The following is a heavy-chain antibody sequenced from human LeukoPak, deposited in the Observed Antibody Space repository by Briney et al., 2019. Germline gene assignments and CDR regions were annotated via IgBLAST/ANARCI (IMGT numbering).Heavy chain of an antibody. V-gene: IGHV3-48*03. D-gene: IGHD3-10*01. CDR1: GFTSSSYE. CDR2: ISSSGSTI. CDR3: ARGYYGSGSSYPDAFDI. J-gene: IGHJ3*02. Sequence: GGSLRLSCAASGFTSSSYEMNWVRQAPGKGLEWVSYISSSGSTIYYADSVKGRFTISRDNAKNSLYLQMNSLRAEDTAVYYCARGYYGSGSSYPDAFDIWGQGTMVTVSS.